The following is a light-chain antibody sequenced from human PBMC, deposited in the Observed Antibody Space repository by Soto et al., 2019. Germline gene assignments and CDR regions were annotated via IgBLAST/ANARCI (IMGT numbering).Light chain of an antibody. J-gene: IGKJ1*01. CDR2: AAS. CDR1: QGLNNF. V-gene: IGKV1-27*01. CDR3: QKYNSAPCT. Sequence: DIQMTQSPSSLSASVGDRVTITCRASQGLNNFLAWYQQKPGKVPKLLIYAASTLQSGVPSRFSGSGSGTDFTLTISSLQPEDVATYYCQKYNSAPCTFGQGNKVEIK.